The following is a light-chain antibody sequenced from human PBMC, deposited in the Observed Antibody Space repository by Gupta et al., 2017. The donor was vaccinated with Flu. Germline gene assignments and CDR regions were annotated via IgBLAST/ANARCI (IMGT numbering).Light chain of an antibody. CDR2: LESRGGY. J-gene: IGLJ3*02. Sequence: LGSSVKLTCTVSSGHSRYIIAWHQQQPGKAPRYLMNLESRGGYNKGSGVPDRFSGSSSGSDRFLTISNLQSEDEADYYCETWGVFGGGTKLTVL. V-gene: IGLV4-60*03. CDR1: SGHSRYI. CDR3: ETWGV.